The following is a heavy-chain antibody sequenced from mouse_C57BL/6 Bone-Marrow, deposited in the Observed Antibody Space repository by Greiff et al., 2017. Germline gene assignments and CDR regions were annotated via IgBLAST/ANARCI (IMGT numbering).Heavy chain of an antibody. J-gene: IGHJ1*03. CDR2: LYPRSGNT. Sequence: VQLQQSGAELARPGASVKMSCKASGYTFTSYGISWVKQKPGQGLEWIGELYPRSGNTYYNEKFKGKATLTADKSSSTAYMELRRLTSEDSAVYFCAISICYPYDDDWYWDFWGTGTTVTVSS. D-gene: IGHD2-12*01. V-gene: IGHV1-81*01. CDR1: GYTFTSYG. CDR3: AISICYPYDDDWYWDF.